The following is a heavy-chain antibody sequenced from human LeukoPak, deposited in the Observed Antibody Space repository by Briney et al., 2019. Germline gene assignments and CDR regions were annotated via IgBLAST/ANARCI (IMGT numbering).Heavy chain of an antibody. CDR2: IYYSGST. CDR1: GGSISSYY. CDR3: AREGAIGYGDYVTDY. J-gene: IGHJ4*02. D-gene: IGHD4-17*01. Sequence: SETLSLTCTVSGGSISSYYWSWIRQPPGKGLEWIGYIYYSGSTNYNPSLKSRVTISVDTSKNQFSLKLSSVTAADTAVYYCAREGAIGYGDYVTDYWGQGTLVTVSS. V-gene: IGHV4-59*01.